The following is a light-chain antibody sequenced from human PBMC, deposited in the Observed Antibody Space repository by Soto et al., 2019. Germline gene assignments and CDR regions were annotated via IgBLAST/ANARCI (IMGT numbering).Light chain of an antibody. Sequence: IVMTQTPLSSPVTLGQPASISCRSSHSLVHSDGNTYLRWVQQRPVQPPRLLIYKISNRFSAVPDIFSGSWAGTDFTLKISRVEVEDVGVYYCMQTTQLWTFGQGTKVEIK. V-gene: IGKV2-24*01. J-gene: IGKJ1*01. CDR3: MQTTQLWT. CDR2: KIS. CDR1: HSLVHSDGNTY.